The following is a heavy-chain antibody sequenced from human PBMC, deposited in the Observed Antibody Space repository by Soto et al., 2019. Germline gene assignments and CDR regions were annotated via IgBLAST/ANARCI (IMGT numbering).Heavy chain of an antibody. Sequence: GASVKVSCKASGDTFTSYGISWVRQAPGQGLEWMGWISAYNGNTNYAQKLQGRVTMTTDTSTSTAYMELRSLRSDDTAVYYCARDAIAVAGYYFDYWGQGTLVTVSS. V-gene: IGHV1-18*01. CDR3: ARDAIAVAGYYFDY. J-gene: IGHJ4*02. CDR1: GDTFTSYG. D-gene: IGHD6-19*01. CDR2: ISAYNGNT.